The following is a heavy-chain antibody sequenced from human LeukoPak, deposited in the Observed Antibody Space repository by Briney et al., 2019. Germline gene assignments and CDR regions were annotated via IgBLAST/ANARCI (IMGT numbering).Heavy chain of an antibody. J-gene: IGHJ4*02. Sequence: PGGSLRLSCAASGFTFDDYGMSWVRQHPGKGLEWVSGIDWSGGNTAYADSVKGRFTISRDNARNSLYLQMNSLRAEDTAFYYCXXDRXNXGWSRFFDYXGQGSLVAVSS. D-gene: IGHD6-19*01. V-gene: IGHV3-20*04. CDR1: GFTFDDYG. CDR2: IDWSGGNT. CDR3: XXDRXNXGWSRFFDY.